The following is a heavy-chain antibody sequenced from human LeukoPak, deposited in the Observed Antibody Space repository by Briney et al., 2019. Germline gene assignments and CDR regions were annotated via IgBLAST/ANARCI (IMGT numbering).Heavy chain of an antibody. V-gene: IGHV1-69*04. CDR2: IIPILGIA. J-gene: IGHJ4*02. D-gene: IGHD2-2*01. CDR1: GGTFSSFA. Sequence: SVKVSCKASGGTFSSFAISWVRQAPGQGLEWMGRIIPILGIANYAQKFQGRVTITADKSTSTAYMELSSLRSEDTAVYYCARDRRDCSSTSCRYLDYWGQGTLVTVSS. CDR3: ARDRRDCSSTSCRYLDY.